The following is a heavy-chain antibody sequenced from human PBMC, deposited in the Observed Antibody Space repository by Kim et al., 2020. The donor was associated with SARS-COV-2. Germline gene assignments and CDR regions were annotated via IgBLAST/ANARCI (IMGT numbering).Heavy chain of an antibody. CDR2: IYYSGRT. CDR1: GGSISSYY. J-gene: IGHJ5*02. CDR3: ARAWEEQLAGNWFDP. D-gene: IGHD6-13*01. V-gene: IGHV4-59*01. Sequence: SETLSLTCTVSGGSISSYYWSWIRQPPGKGLEWIGYIYYSGRTNYNPSLKSRVTISVDTSKNQFSLKLSSVTAADTAVYYCARAWEEQLAGNWFDPWGQGTLVTVSS.